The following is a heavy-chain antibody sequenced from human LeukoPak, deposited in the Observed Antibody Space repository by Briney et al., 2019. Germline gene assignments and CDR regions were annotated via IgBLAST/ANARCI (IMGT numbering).Heavy chain of an antibody. CDR1: GGSISSYY. CDR2: IYTSGST. D-gene: IGHD5-12*01. CDR3: ARVDDGYDVYGMDV. Sequence: SETLSLTCTVSGGSISSYYWSWIRQPAEKGLEWIGRIYTSGSTNYNPSLKGRVTMAVDTSKNQFSLKLSSVTAADTAVYYCARVDDGYDVYGMDVWGQGTTVTVSS. J-gene: IGHJ6*02. V-gene: IGHV4-4*07.